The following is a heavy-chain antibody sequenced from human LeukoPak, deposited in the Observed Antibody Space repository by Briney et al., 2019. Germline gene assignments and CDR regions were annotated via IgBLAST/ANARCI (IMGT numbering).Heavy chain of an antibody. Sequence: GGSLRLSCAASGFTFSNVWMSWVRQAPGKGLEWVGRIKSKTDGGTTDYAAPVKDRFTISRDDSKNTLFLQMNSLKTEDTAVYYCTTVSRVAAAVDHWGQGTLVTVSS. J-gene: IGHJ4*02. CDR2: IKSKTDGGTT. D-gene: IGHD6-13*01. V-gene: IGHV3-15*01. CDR1: GFTFSNVW. CDR3: TTVSRVAAAVDH.